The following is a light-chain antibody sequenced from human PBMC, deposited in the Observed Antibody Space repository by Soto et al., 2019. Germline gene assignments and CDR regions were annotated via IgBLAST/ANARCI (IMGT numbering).Light chain of an antibody. CDR2: KAS. CDR1: QSLSSW. V-gene: IGKV1-5*03. J-gene: IGKJ1*01. Sequence: DIQMTQSPSTLSASVGDRVTITCRASQSLSSWLAWYQQKPGKAPKLLIYKASSLESGVPSRFSDSGSGTEFTLTISSLQPDDFATYYCQQYNSFPTFGQRTKVEIK. CDR3: QQYNSFPT.